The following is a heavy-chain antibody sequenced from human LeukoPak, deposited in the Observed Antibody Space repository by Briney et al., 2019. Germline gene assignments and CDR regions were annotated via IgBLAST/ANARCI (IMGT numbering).Heavy chain of an antibody. CDR2: ISSSSSYI. J-gene: IGHJ4*02. V-gene: IGHV3-21*04. Sequence: GGSLRLSCAASGFTFSSYSMNWVRQAPGKGLEWVSSISSSSSYIYYADSVEGRFTISRDNAKNSLYLQMNSLRADDTAMYYCARLPLGYCGGTSCLEWGQGTLVTVSS. CDR3: ARLPLGYCGGTSCLE. D-gene: IGHD2-2*01. CDR1: GFTFSSYS.